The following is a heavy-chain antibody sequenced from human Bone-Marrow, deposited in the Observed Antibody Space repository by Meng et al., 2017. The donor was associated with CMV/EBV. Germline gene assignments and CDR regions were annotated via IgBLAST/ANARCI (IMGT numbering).Heavy chain of an antibody. J-gene: IGHJ4*02. CDR1: RFTFSDYY. CDR3: GRVARGYFDD. D-gene: IGHD3-10*01. Sequence: GGSLRLSCAASRFTFSDYYMTWIRQAPGKGLEWVSYIGSSGRSIYYADSGKGRFTISRDNAKNSLSLQMNSLRAEDTAVYYCGRVARGYFDDWGQGTRVTGSS. V-gene: IGHV3-11*01. CDR2: IGSSGRSI.